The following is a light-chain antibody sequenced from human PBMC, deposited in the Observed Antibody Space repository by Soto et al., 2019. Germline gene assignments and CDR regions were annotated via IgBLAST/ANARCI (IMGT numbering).Light chain of an antibody. CDR1: QGIEGF. J-gene: IGKJ1*01. CDR3: QKYNNAPWK. CDR2: GTS. Sequence: DIQMTQSPPSLSASVGDRVTITCRASQGIEGFLAWYQQKPGTAPKLLVYGTSTLQVGVPSRFSGSGWGTDFTLTIISVQPEDVATYYCQKYNNAPWKFGQGTKV. V-gene: IGKV1-27*01.